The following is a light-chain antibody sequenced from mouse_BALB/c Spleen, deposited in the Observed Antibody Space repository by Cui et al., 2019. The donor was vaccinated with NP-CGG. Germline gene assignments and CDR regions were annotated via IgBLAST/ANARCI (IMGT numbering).Light chain of an antibody. J-gene: IGLJ1*01. V-gene: IGLV1*01. Sequence: QAVVTQESALTTSPGETVTLTCRSSTGAVTTSNYANWVQEKPDHLFTGLIGGTNNRAPGVPARFSGSLIGDKAALTITGAQTEDEAKYFCALWYSNQWVFGGGTKLTVL. CDR2: GTN. CDR1: TGAVTTSNY. CDR3: ALWYSNQWV.